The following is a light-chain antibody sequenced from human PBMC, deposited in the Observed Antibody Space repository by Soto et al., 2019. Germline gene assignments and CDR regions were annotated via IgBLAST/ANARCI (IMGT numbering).Light chain of an antibody. V-gene: IGLV1-47*01. Sequence: QAAVTQPPSASGTPGQRVSISCSGSSSNIGTNYVYWYQQLPGTVPKLLIYRNNQRPSGVPDRFSGSKSGTSASLAISGLRSEDEADYYCAAWDDSLSVVVFGRGTKLTVL. J-gene: IGLJ2*01. CDR1: SSNIGTNY. CDR2: RNN. CDR3: AAWDDSLSVVV.